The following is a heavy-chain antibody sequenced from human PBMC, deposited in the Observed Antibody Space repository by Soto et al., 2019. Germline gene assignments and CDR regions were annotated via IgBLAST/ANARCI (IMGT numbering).Heavy chain of an antibody. CDR1: GFTFSNAW. D-gene: IGHD2-15*01. CDR3: SGLLRGYYYYYMDV. V-gene: IGHV3-15*01. CDR2: IKSKTDGGTT. J-gene: IGHJ6*03. Sequence: EVQLVESGGGLVKPGGSLRLSCAASGFTFSNAWMSWVRQAPGKGLEWVGRIKSKTDGGTTDYAAPVKGRCTISRDDSKSTVYLQMTSLKTEDTAVYYCSGLLRGYYYYYMDVWGKGTTVTVSS.